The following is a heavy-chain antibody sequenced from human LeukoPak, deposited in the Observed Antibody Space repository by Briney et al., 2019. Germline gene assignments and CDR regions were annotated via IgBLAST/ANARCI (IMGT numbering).Heavy chain of an antibody. CDR2: IRSKAYGGTT. CDR3: TREGYSSSWSFFDY. Sequence: GGTLRLSCAASGFTFSDYYMSWIRQAPGKGLEWVGFIRSKAYGGTTEYAASVKGRFTISRDDSKSIAYLQMNSLKTEDTAVYYCTREGYSSSWSFFDYWGQGTLVTVSS. V-gene: IGHV3-49*03. CDR1: GFTFSDYY. D-gene: IGHD6-13*01. J-gene: IGHJ4*02.